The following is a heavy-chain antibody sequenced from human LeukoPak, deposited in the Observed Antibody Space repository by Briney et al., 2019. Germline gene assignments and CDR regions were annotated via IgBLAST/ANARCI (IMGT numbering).Heavy chain of an antibody. Sequence: PSETLSLTCTVSGGSISRYSWSWIRKPPGKGLEWIGYIYSSGSTNYKPSLKSRVTISIDMAKNQFSLKLNSVTAADTAVYYCATISNYYMDVWGKGTTVTISS. V-gene: IGHV4-59*01. CDR3: ATISNYYMDV. CDR2: IYSSGST. CDR1: GGSISRYS. D-gene: IGHD3-3*01. J-gene: IGHJ6*03.